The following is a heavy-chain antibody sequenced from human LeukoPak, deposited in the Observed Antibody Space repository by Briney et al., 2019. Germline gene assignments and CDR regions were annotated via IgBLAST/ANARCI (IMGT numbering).Heavy chain of an antibody. V-gene: IGHV4-4*07. CDR2: IYTSGGT. Sequence: SETLSLTCTVSGGSISSYYWGWIRQPAGQGLEWIGRIYTSGGTNYNPSLKSRVTISVDKSRKQFSLQLSSVTAADTAVYYCARDLGGYSYYYMDVWGKGTTVTVSS. CDR1: GGSISSYY. CDR3: ARDLGGYSYYYMDV. J-gene: IGHJ6*03. D-gene: IGHD3-16*01.